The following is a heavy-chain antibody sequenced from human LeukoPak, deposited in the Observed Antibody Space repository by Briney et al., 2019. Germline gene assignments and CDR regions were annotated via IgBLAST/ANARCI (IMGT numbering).Heavy chain of an antibody. CDR2: ISYDGSNK. J-gene: IGHJ4*02. V-gene: IGHV3-30-3*01. Sequence: GGSLRLSCAASGFTFSSYAMHWVRQAPGKGLEWVAVISYDGSNKYYADSVKGRFTISRDNSKNTLYLQMNSLRAEDTAVYYCARADFDYWGQGTLVTVSS. CDR1: GFTFSSYA. CDR3: ARADFDY.